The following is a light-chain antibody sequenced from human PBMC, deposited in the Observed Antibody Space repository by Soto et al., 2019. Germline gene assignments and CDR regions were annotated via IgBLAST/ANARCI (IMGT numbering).Light chain of an antibody. CDR3: QLRINWTPNT. CDR1: QSVSSY. V-gene: IGKV3-11*01. Sequence: EIVLTQSPATLSLSPGERATLSCRASQSVSSYLAWYQHKPGQAPRLLIYVASNMATGIPARCSGSGFGTHVSHPISSLVPSDFAVYYCQLRINWTPNTFGGGTKVEIK. J-gene: IGKJ4*01. CDR2: VAS.